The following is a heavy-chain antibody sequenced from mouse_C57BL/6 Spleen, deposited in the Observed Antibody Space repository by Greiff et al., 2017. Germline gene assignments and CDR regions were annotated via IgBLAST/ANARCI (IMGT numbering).Heavy chain of an antibody. Sequence: EVQLQQSGPELVKPGASVKISCKASGYTFTDYYMNWVKQSHGQSLEWIGDINPNNGGTSYNQKFKGKATLTVDKSSSTAYMELRSLTSEDSAVYYCARGYYSNPWFAYWGQGTLVTVSA. J-gene: IGHJ3*01. CDR1: GYTFTDYY. CDR3: ARGYYSNPWFAY. CDR2: INPNNGGT. D-gene: IGHD2-5*01. V-gene: IGHV1-26*01.